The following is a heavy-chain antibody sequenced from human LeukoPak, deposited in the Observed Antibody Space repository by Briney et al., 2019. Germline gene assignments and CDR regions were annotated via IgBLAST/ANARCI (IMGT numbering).Heavy chain of an antibody. CDR3: ARGRYSLYYYYMDV. CDR1: GGSINDVNHY. V-gene: IGHV4-39*07. J-gene: IGHJ6*03. D-gene: IGHD4-11*01. CDR2: IYRANT. Sequence: SETLSLTCTVSGGSINDVNHYWGWIRQPPGKGLQWVASIYRANTFYSPSLKSRLTISVDTSKNQISLKVYSVTAADTAVYYCARGRYSLYYYYMDVWGKGTTVTVSS.